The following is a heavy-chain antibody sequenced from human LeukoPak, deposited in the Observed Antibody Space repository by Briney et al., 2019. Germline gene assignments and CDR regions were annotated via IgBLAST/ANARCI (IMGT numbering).Heavy chain of an antibody. Sequence: GGSLRLSCAASGFNFCCYWMGWVRQAPGKGLEWVANIKQDGSEKYYVDSVKGRFTISRDNAKNSLYLQMNSLRAEDTAVYYCARGRDYAYPTLDYWGQGTLVTVSS. V-gene: IGHV3-7*01. D-gene: IGHD4-17*01. CDR3: ARGRDYAYPTLDY. CDR2: IKQDGSEK. J-gene: IGHJ4*02. CDR1: GFNFCCYW.